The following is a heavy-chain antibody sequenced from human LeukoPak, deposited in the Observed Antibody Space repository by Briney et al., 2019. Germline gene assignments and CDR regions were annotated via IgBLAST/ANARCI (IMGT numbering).Heavy chain of an antibody. D-gene: IGHD6-6*01. V-gene: IGHV3-23*01. CDR2: ITDSGGDR. J-gene: IGHJ4*02. CDR1: GFTVSSNY. CDR3: AKRVEYSSSSGGYFDC. Sequence: GGSLRLSCAASGFTVSSNYMSWVRQAPGKGLEWVSAITDSGGDRYYSDSVKGRFTISRDNSKNMLYLQMNSLRAEDKAIYYCAKRVEYSSSSGGYFDCWGQGTLVTVSS.